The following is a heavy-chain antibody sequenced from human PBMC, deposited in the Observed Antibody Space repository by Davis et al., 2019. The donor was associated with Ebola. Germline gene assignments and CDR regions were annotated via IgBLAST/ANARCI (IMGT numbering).Heavy chain of an antibody. J-gene: IGHJ4*02. CDR3: ARDFDGGNYYFDY. D-gene: IGHD3-9*01. CDR2: IIPIFDTP. V-gene: IGHV1-69*13. CDR1: GGSFNSHP. Sequence: SVKVCCKTSGGSFNSHPISWVRQAPRQGLEWMGGIIPIFDTPHYAQKFQGRITITADASTSTAYMELSSLRSEDTATYFCARDFDGGNYYFDYWGPGTPVTVSS.